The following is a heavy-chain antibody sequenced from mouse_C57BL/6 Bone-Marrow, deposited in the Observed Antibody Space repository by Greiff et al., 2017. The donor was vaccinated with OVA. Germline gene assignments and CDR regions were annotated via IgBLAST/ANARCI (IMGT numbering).Heavy chain of an antibody. J-gene: IGHJ2*01. V-gene: IGHV1-69*01. Sequence: QVQLQQPGAELVMPGASVKLSCKASGYTFTSYWMHWVKQTPGQGLEWIGEIDPSDSYTNYNQKFKGKSTLTVDKSSSTAYMQLSSLTSEDSAVYYCARTALDYWGQGTTLTVSS. D-gene: IGHD1-2*01. CDR2: IDPSDSYT. CDR3: ARTALDY. CDR1: GYTFTSYW.